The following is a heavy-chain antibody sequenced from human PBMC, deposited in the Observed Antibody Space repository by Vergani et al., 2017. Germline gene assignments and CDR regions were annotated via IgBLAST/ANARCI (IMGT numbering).Heavy chain of an antibody. CDR3: AGARGDDWYFDL. J-gene: IGHJ2*01. CDR1: GGSINPSSSF. Sequence: QLQLQESCPGLVKPSETLSLICTVSGGSINPSSSFWGWVRQSPGKGLEWTGSINYVGRTYYIPSLQSRATVFVDTSQNQISRNLTSVTAAETGVYCCAGARGDDWYFDLWGRGTLVTVSS. D-gene: IGHD3-16*01. V-gene: IGHV4-39*01. CDR2: INYVGRT.